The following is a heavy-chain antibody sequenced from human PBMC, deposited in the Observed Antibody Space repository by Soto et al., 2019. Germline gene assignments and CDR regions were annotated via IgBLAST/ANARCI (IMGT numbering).Heavy chain of an antibody. V-gene: IGHV1-3*01. D-gene: IGHD1-20*01. J-gene: IGHJ6*02. CDR3: ARSGITGTNTYYYGLDV. CDR2: INAANGHI. Sequence: QVHLVQSGAEVRETGASVRISCEASGYIFTDYAIHWVRQAPGQRPEWMGWINAANGHIKSSRPFRDRVTLTIDKSASTAYLDLTSLRSEDTAVYFCARSGITGTNTYYYGLDVWGQGTAGTVSS. CDR1: GYIFTDYA.